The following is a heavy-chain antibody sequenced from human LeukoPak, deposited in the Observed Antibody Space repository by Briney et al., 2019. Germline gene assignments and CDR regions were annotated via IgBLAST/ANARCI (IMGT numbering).Heavy chain of an antibody. Sequence: GGSLRLSCAASGFTFSTYAMHWVRQAQGKGLEWVAVISYDGSNKYYADSVKGRFTISRDNSKNTLYLQMNSLRGEDTAVYYCAKDLRRSYGYGRGDYYYYYYMDVWGTGTTVTVSS. D-gene: IGHD5-18*01. J-gene: IGHJ6*03. V-gene: IGHV3-30*18. CDR1: GFTFSTYA. CDR2: ISYDGSNK. CDR3: AKDLRRSYGYGRGDYYYYYYMDV.